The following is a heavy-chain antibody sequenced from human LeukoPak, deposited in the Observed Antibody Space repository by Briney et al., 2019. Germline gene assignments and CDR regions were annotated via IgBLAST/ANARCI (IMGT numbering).Heavy chain of an antibody. J-gene: IGHJ6*02. D-gene: IGHD6-13*01. CDR1: GGSISSYY. CDR2: IYTSGSP. CDR3: ARDRIAAGSGIGMDV. V-gene: IGHV4-4*07. Sequence: PSETLSLTCTVSGGSISSYYWSWIRQPAGKGLEWIGRIYTSGSPNYNPSLKTEVTMSVDTSKNQFSLKLSSVTAADTAVYYCARDRIAAGSGIGMDVWGQGTTVTVSS.